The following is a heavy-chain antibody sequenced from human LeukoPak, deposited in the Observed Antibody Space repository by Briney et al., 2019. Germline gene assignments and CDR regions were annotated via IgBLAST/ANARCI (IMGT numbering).Heavy chain of an antibody. Sequence: GGSPRLSCAPSGFTFSDYNMSWIRQAPGKGLERVSYISSSGSTIYYADSVKGRFTISRDNAKNSLYLQMNSLRAEDTAVYYCAREELPRYFDLWGRGTLVTVSS. CDR1: GFTFSDYN. J-gene: IGHJ2*01. V-gene: IGHV3-11*01. CDR3: AREELPRYFDL. CDR2: ISSSGSTI. D-gene: IGHD1-26*01.